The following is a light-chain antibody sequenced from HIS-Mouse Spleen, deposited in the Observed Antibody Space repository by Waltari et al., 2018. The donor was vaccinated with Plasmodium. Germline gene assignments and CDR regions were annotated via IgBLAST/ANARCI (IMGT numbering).Light chain of an antibody. J-gene: IGLJ3*02. V-gene: IGLV3-10*01. CDR2: EDS. CDR3: YSTDSSGNHRV. CDR1: ALTKKY. Sequence: SYELTQPPSVSVSPGQTARITCPGDALTKKYAYWYQQKSGQAPVLVFYEDSKRPSGIPERFSGSSSGTMATLTISGAQVEDEADYYCYSTDSSGNHRVFGGGTKLTVL.